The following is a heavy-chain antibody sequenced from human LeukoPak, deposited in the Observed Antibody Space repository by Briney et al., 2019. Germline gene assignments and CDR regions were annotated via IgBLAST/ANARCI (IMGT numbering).Heavy chain of an antibody. CDR1: GFTFSDYY. CDR3: ARDVGLMVYAFDY. CDR2: ISSSGSTI. Sequence: PGGSLRLSCAASGFTFSDYYMSWIRQAPGKGLEWVSYISSSGSTIYYADSVKGRFTISRDNAKKSLYLEMNSLRAEDTAVYYCARDVGLMVYAFDYWGQGILVTVSS. J-gene: IGHJ4*02. V-gene: IGHV3-11*04. D-gene: IGHD2-8*01.